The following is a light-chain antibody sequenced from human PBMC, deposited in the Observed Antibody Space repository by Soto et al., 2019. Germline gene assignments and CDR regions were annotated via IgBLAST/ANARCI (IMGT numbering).Light chain of an antibody. V-gene: IGLV2-14*01. Sequence: QSALTQPASVSGFPGQSITISCTGTSSDLGAYNYVSWYQQHPGKAPKLIIYEVNNRPSGVSNRFSGSKSGYTASLTISQLQTEDEAHYYCSSYRRTSTSSWVFGGGTKVTVL. CDR1: SSDLGAYNY. J-gene: IGLJ3*02. CDR3: SSYRRTSTSSWV. CDR2: EVN.